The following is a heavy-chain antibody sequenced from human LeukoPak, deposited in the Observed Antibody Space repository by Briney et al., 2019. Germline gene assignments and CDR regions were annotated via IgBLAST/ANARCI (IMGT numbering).Heavy chain of an antibody. V-gene: IGHV1-46*01. J-gene: IGHJ6*03. CDR3: ARDLSYCGGDCSSGYYYYMDV. CDR2: INPSGGST. Sequence: ASVKVSCKASGYTFTSYYMHWVRQAPGQGLEWMGIINPSGGSTSYAQKFQGRVTMTRDTSTSTVYMELSSLRSEDTAVYYCARDLSYCGGDCSSGYYYYMDVWGKGITVTVSS. D-gene: IGHD2-21*01. CDR1: GYTFTSYY.